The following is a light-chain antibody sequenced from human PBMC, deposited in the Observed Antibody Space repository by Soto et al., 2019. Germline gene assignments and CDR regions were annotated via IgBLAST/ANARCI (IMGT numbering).Light chain of an antibody. CDR1: NSSVGGFNY. Sequence: QSALTQPASMSGSPGQSITISCTGTNSSVGGFNYVSWYRQHPGKAPKLMINDVNNRPSGVSNRFSGSKSGNTASLTISGLQAEDEADYYCSSHPSSSALVVFGGGTKLTVL. CDR3: SSHPSSSALVV. CDR2: DVN. V-gene: IGLV2-14*03. J-gene: IGLJ2*01.